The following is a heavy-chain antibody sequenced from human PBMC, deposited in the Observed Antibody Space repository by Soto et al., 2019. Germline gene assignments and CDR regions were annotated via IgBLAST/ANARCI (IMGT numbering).Heavy chain of an antibody. Sequence: SQTLSLTCAISGDSVSSNSAAWNWIRQSPSRGLEWLGRTYYRSKWYNDYAVSVKSRITINPDTSKNQFSLQLNSVTPEDTAVYYCARDNPAPAVAASGEGYYYYYGMDVWGQGTTVTVSS. V-gene: IGHV6-1*01. CDR1: GDSVSSNSAA. CDR3: ARDNPAPAVAASGEGYYYYYGMDV. D-gene: IGHD2-15*01. CDR2: TYYRSKWYN. J-gene: IGHJ6*02.